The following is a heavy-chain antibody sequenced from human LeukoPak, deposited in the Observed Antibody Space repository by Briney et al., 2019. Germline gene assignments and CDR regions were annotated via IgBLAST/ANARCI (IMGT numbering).Heavy chain of an antibody. V-gene: IGHV3-64D*06. D-gene: IGHD6-19*01. CDR3: VKGGGWGSGFLGGHYFDY. Sequence: GGSLRLSCSASGFTFSSYAMHWVRQAPGEGLEYVSAISSNGGSTYYADSVKGRFTISRDNSKNTLYLQMSSLRAEDTAVYYCVKGGGWGSGFLGGHYFDYWGQGTLVTVSS. CDR1: GFTFSSYA. J-gene: IGHJ4*02. CDR2: ISSNGGST.